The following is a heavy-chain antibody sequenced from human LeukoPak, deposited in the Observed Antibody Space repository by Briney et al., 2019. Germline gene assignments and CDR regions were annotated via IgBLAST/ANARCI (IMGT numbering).Heavy chain of an antibody. CDR1: GFTFSNYW. Sequence: GGSLRLSCAASGFTFSNYWMSWVRQAPGKGLEWIGRIKSKTDGGTTDYAAPVKGRFTISRDASKNTLYLQMNSLKTDDTAVYYCTTAPSYADYWGQGTLVTVSS. CDR3: TTAPSYADY. J-gene: IGHJ4*02. D-gene: IGHD3-10*01. CDR2: IKSKTDGGTT. V-gene: IGHV3-15*01.